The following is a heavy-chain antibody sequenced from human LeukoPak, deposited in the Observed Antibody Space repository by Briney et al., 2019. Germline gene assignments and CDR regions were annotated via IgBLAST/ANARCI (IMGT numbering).Heavy chain of an antibody. CDR2: IYYSGST. D-gene: IGHD3-22*01. Sequence: SETLSLTCTVSGGSISSYYWSWIRQPPGKGLEWIGYIYYSGSTNYNPSLKSRVTISVDTSKNQFSLKPSSVTAADTAVYYCAGALVVVSDAFDIWGQGTMVTVSS. CDR1: GGSISSYY. V-gene: IGHV4-59*01. CDR3: AGALVVVSDAFDI. J-gene: IGHJ3*02.